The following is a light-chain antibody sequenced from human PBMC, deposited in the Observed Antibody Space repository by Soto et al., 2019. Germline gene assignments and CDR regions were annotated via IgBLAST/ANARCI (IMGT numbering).Light chain of an antibody. V-gene: IGLV1-40*01. J-gene: IGLJ3*02. CDR3: QSHDNSMRGSGV. CDR1: NSDIGAGYN. Sequence: QAVVTQPPSVSGAPGQRVTISCSGSNSDIGAGYNVHWYQQLPGTAPKLLIHDNNNRPSGVPDRFSGSKSGTSASLAITGLQAEDEADYYCQSHDNSMRGSGVFGGGTKLTVL. CDR2: DNN.